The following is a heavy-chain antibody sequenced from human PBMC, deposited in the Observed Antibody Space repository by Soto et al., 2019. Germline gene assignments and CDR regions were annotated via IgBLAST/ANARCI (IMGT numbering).Heavy chain of an antibody. V-gene: IGHV3-30*18. CDR1: GFTFNSYG. Sequence: PGGNLRLSCAASGFTFNSYGMHWVHQAPGKGLEWVAVISYDGSNKYYADSVKGRFTISRDNSKNTLYLQMNSLRAEDTAVYYCAKDRYGDYALFDFWGQGTLLTVSS. CDR3: AKDRYGDYALFDF. CDR2: ISYDGSNK. J-gene: IGHJ4*02. D-gene: IGHD4-17*01.